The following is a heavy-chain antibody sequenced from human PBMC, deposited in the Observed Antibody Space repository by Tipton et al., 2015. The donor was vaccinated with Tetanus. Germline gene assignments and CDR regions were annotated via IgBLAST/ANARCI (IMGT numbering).Heavy chain of an antibody. CDR2: IYYSGST. CDR3: ARDQGEYYYGMDV. V-gene: IGHV4-59*01. Sequence: TLSLTCTVSGGSISSYYWSWIRQPPGKGLEWIGYIYYSGSTNYNPSLKSRVTISVDTPKNQFSLKLSSVTAADTAVYYCARDQGEYYYGMDVWGQGTTVTVSS. J-gene: IGHJ6*02. CDR1: GGSISSYY.